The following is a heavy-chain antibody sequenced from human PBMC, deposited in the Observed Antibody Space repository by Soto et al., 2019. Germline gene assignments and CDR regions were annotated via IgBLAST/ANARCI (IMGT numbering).Heavy chain of an antibody. D-gene: IGHD6-19*01. CDR3: ARDRGVAPPVAGNTHYYYYMDV. CDR2: ISGFNGNT. Sequence: QDQLVQSGAEVKKPGASVTVSCKASGYSFTNYGITWVRQAPGQGLEWMGWISGFNGNTHYAQKLQGRVPMTTDASTGAAYMELRSRRSDDTAVYYCARDRGVAPPVAGNTHYYYYMDVWGKGTTVTVSS. CDR1: GYSFTNYG. J-gene: IGHJ6*03. V-gene: IGHV1-18*01.